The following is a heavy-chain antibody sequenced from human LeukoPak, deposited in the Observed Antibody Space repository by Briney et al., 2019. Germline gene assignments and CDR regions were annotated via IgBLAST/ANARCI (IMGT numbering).Heavy chain of an antibody. CDR1: GFTFGDYA. Sequence: PGRSLRLSCTASGFTFGDYAMSWVRQAPGKGLEWVGFIRSKAYGGTTEYAASVKGRFTISRDDSKNTLYLQMNSLRAEDTAVYHCAKDKRSSGWTPTYYFDYWGQGTLVTVSS. D-gene: IGHD6-19*01. CDR3: AKDKRSSGWTPTYYFDY. CDR2: IRSKAYGGTT. J-gene: IGHJ4*02. V-gene: IGHV3-49*04.